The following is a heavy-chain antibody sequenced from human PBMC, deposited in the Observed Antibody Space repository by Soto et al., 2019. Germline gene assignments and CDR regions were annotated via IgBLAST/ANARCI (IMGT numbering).Heavy chain of an antibody. V-gene: IGHV4-59*01. D-gene: IGHD4-17*01. CDR1: GGSISSYY. J-gene: IGHJ4*02. CDR3: ARDGSYGDLIFDY. CDR2: IYYSGST. Sequence: SETLSLTCTVSGGSISSYYWSWIRQPPGKGLEWIGYIYYSGSTNYNPSLKSRVTISVDTSKNQFSLKLSSVTAADTAVYYCARDGSYGDLIFDYWGQGTLVTVSS.